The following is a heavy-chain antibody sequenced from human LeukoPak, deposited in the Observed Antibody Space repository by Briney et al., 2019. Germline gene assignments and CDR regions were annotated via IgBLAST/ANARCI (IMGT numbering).Heavy chain of an antibody. V-gene: IGHV3-66*02. CDR1: GFTVSTTY. CDR3: ARGYCSSTSCYSVLDYFDY. Sequence: GGSLRLSCAASGFTVSTTYMSWVRQAPGKGLEWVSLIYVDGRTYYADSVKGRFTISRDNSKNTLYLQMNSLRAEDTAVYYCARGYCSSTSCYSVLDYFDYWGQGTLVTVSS. J-gene: IGHJ4*02. CDR2: IYVDGRT. D-gene: IGHD2-2*01.